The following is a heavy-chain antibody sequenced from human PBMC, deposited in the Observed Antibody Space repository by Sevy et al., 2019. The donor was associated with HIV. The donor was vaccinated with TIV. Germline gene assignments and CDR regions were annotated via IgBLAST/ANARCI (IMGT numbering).Heavy chain of an antibody. V-gene: IGHV4-59*01. D-gene: IGHD3-10*01. CDR1: GGSISSYY. CDR3: ARVTHYGSGSYYLDY. Sequence: SETLSLTCTASGGSISSYYWSWIRQPPGKGLEWIGYIYYSGSTNYNPSLKSRVTISVDTSKNQFSLKLSSVTAADTAVYYCARVTHYGSGSYYLDYWGQGTLVTVSS. CDR2: IYYSGST. J-gene: IGHJ4*02.